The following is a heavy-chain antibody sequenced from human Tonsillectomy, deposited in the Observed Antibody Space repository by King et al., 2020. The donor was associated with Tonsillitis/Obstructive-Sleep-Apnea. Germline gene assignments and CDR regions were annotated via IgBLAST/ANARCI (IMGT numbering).Heavy chain of an antibody. D-gene: IGHD3-3*01. CDR3: AREGLITIFGPMHDGVDY. CDR2: INTNTGNP. CDR1: GYTFTSYA. V-gene: IGHV7-4-1*02. J-gene: IGHJ4*02. Sequence: VQLVESGSELKKPGASVKVSCKASGYTFTSYAMNWVRQAPGQGLEWMGWINTNTGNPTYAQGFTGRFVFSLDTSVSTAYLQISSLKAEDTAVYYFAREGLITIFGPMHDGVDYWGQGTLVTVSS.